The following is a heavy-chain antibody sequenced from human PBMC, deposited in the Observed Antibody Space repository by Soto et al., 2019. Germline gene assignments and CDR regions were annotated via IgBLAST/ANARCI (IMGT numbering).Heavy chain of an antibody. V-gene: IGHV1-46*01. CDR3: ARDVVVVTAIISQGGFQH. D-gene: IGHD2-21*02. Sequence: ASVKVSCKASGYTFTSYYMHWVRQAPGQGLEWMGIINPSGGSTSYAQKFQGRVTMTRDTSTSTVYMELSSLRSEDTAVYYCARDVVVVTAIISQGGFQHWGQGTLVTVSS. J-gene: IGHJ1*01. CDR2: INPSGGST. CDR1: GYTFTSYY.